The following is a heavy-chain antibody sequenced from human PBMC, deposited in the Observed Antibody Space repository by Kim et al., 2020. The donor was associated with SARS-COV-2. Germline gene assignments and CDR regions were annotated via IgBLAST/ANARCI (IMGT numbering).Heavy chain of an antibody. CDR2: IDPSDSYT. Sequence: GESLKISCKGSGYSFTSYWISWVRQMPGKGLEWMGRIDPSDSYTNYSPSFQGHVTISADKSISTAYLQWSSLKASDTAMYYCAGPDGSGSYSFDYWGQGTLVTVSS. CDR3: AGPDGSGSYSFDY. D-gene: IGHD3-10*01. CDR1: GYSFTSYW. V-gene: IGHV5-10-1*01. J-gene: IGHJ4*02.